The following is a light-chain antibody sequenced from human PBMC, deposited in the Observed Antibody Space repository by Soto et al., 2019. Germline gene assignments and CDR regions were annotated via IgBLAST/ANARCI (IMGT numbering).Light chain of an antibody. V-gene: IGKV1-39*01. J-gene: IGKJ3*01. CDR3: QQGHSMPFT. CDR2: AAS. Sequence: DIQMTQSPSSLSASVGDRVTITCRASQSVTNSLNWYQHKPGKAPTLVVYAASSLQSGVPSRFSGGGSGTDFPLTISSLQPEDFATYFCQQGHSMPFTFGPGTKVDIK. CDR1: QSVTNS.